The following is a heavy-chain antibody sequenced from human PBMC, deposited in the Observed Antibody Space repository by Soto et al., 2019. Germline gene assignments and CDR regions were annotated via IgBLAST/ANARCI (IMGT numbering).Heavy chain of an antibody. CDR2: FDPEDGET. Sequence: ASVKVSCKVSGYTLTELSMHWVRQAPGKGLEWMGGFDPEDGETIYAQKFQGRVTMTEDTSTDTAYMELSSLRSEDTAVYYCATTKSPPDGYNWNDEGWFDPWGQGTLVTVSS. D-gene: IGHD1-1*01. CDR1: GYTLTELS. J-gene: IGHJ5*02. CDR3: ATTKSPPDGYNWNDEGWFDP. V-gene: IGHV1-24*01.